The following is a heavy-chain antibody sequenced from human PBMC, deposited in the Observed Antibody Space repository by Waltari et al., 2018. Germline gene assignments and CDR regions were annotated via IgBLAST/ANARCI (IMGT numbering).Heavy chain of an antibody. CDR2: INHSGST. CDR3: ARFIPLYCSGGSCYVDY. V-gene: IGHV4-34*01. CDR1: GGSFSGYY. Sequence: QVQLQQWGAGLLKPSETLSLTCAVYGGSFSGYYWSWIRQPPGKGLEWIGEINHSGSTNYNPSRKSRVTISVDTSKNQFSLKLSSVTAADTAVYYCARFIPLYCSGGSCYVDYWGQGTLVTVSS. J-gene: IGHJ4*02. D-gene: IGHD2-15*01.